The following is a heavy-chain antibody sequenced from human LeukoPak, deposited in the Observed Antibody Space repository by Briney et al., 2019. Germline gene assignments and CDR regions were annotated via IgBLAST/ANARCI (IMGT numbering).Heavy chain of an antibody. J-gene: IGHJ4*02. CDR1: GYTFTSYG. Sequence: ASVKVSCKASGYTFTSYGISWVRQAPGQGLEWMGWISAYNGNTNYAQKLQGRVTMITDTSTSTAYMELRSLRSDDTAVYYCARVRRDYVWGSYPDYWGQGTLVTVSS. CDR2: ISAYNGNT. V-gene: IGHV1-18*01. D-gene: IGHD3-16*01. CDR3: ARVRRDYVWGSYPDY.